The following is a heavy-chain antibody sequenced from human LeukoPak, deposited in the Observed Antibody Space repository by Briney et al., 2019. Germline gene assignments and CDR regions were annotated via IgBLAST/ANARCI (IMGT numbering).Heavy chain of an antibody. CDR3: ARAHIAIVVAVPDY. D-gene: IGHD2-15*01. CDR1: GFTFSNYA. J-gene: IGHJ4*02. Sequence: GGSPRLSCAASGFTFSNYAMHWVRQAPGKGLEWVAVISYDGSNKYYADSVKGRFTISRDNSRNTLYLQMNSLRAEDTSVYYCARAHIAIVVAVPDYWGQGTLVTVSS. CDR2: ISYDGSNK. V-gene: IGHV3-30-3*01.